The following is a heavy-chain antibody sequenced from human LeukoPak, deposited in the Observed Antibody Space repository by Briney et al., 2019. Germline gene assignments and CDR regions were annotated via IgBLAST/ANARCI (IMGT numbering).Heavy chain of an antibody. J-gene: IGHJ6*03. CDR1: GFSFSSFG. V-gene: IGHV3-33*05. D-gene: IGHD2-2*01. CDR2: ISYDGNNK. Sequence: PGRSLRLSCAGSGFSFSSFGIHWVRQAPGKGLEWVAVISYDGNNKFYSDAVKGRFTISRDNSKNTLYLQMSSLRAEDTAMYYCAKVAPADLYYYYYMDVWGKGTTVTVSS. CDR3: AKVAPADLYYYYYMDV.